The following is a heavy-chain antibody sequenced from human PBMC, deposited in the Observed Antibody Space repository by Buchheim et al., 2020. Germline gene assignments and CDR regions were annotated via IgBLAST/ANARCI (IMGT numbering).Heavy chain of an antibody. Sequence: EVQLVESGGGLVQPGGSLRLSCAASGFTFSSYWMSWVRQAPGKGLEWVANIKQDGSEKYYVDSVKGRFTISRDNAKNSRYLQMNSLRAEDTAVYYCARDRESSSWYGWFDPWGQGTL. CDR2: IKQDGSEK. CDR3: ARDRESSSWYGWFDP. D-gene: IGHD6-13*01. CDR1: GFTFSSYW. V-gene: IGHV3-7*03. J-gene: IGHJ5*02.